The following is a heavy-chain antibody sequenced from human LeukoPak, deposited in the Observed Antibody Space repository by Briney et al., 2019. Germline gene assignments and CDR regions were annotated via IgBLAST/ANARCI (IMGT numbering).Heavy chain of an antibody. Sequence: GGSLRLSCAASGFTFDDYAMHWVRQAPGKGLEWVSGISWNSGSIGYADSVKGRFTISRDNAKNSLYLQMNSLRAEDTALYYCAKVRGNSGWLYFDYWGQGTLVTVSS. D-gene: IGHD6-19*01. CDR3: AKVRGNSGWLYFDY. CDR2: ISWNSGSI. CDR1: GFTFDDYA. V-gene: IGHV3-9*01. J-gene: IGHJ4*02.